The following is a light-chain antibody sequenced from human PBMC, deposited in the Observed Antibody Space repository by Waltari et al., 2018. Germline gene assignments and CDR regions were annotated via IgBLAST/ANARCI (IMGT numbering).Light chain of an antibody. J-gene: IGKJ4*01. Sequence: SCRASQSVTKYLAWYQQKAGQAPRLLIYDTSNRATGIPARFSGSGFGTDFTLTISSLEPEDFAVYYCQQRRDWPLTFGGGTKVEIK. CDR3: QQRRDWPLT. CDR2: DTS. V-gene: IGKV3-11*01. CDR1: QSVTKY.